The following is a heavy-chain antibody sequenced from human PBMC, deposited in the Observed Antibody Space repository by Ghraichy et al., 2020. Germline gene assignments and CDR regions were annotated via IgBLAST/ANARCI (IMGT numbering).Heavy chain of an antibody. CDR3: ARGLGFLEYYGMDV. D-gene: IGHD3-3*01. J-gene: IGHJ6*02. Sequence: SETLSLTCTVSGGSISSGSYYWSWIRQPAGKGLEWIGRIYTSGSTNYNPSLKSRVTISVDTSKNQFSLKLSSVTAADTAVYYCARGLGFLEYYGMDVWGQGTTVTVSS. V-gene: IGHV4-61*02. CDR2: IYTSGST. CDR1: GGSISSGSYY.